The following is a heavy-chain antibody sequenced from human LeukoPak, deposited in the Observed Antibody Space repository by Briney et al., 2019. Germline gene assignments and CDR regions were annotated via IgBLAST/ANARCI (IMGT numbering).Heavy chain of an antibody. CDR2: IYPGDSDT. CDR3: ARRGGTALNYYFDY. CDR1: GYSFTSYW. V-gene: IGHV5-51*01. J-gene: IGHJ4*02. D-gene: IGHD2-21*02. Sequence: HGEPLKISCKGFGYSFTSYWFGGLRRMPGKGLEWLGIIYPGDSDTRYSPSFQGQVTISADKSISTAYLQWSSLKASDTAMYYCARRGGTALNYYFDYWGQGTLVTVSS.